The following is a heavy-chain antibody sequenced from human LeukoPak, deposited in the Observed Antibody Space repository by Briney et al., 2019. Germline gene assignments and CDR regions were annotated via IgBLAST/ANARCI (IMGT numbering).Heavy chain of an antibody. D-gene: IGHD2-8*01. V-gene: IGHV3-23*01. J-gene: IGHJ3*02. CDR3: AKDSWSRNGIYDPFDI. Sequence: QTGGSLRLSCAASGFTFSDYAINWVRQAPGKGLEWVSVVGGDDATYYTDSVKGRFTISRDNSKNTLPLQMNSLRLEDTAVYYCAKDSWSRNGIYDPFDIWGQGTMVTVSS. CDR2: VGGDDAT. CDR1: GFTFSDYA.